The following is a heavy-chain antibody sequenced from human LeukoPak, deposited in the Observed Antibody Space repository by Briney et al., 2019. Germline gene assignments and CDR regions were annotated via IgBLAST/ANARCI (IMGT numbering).Heavy chain of an antibody. Sequence: PGGSLRLSCAASGFTFSGYAMSWVRQAPGKGLEWVSAISGSDARTYYADSVKGRFTISRDNSKNTLYLQMSSLRAEDTAVYYCAKPLSGWYSFDYWGQGTLVTVSS. CDR3: AKPLSGWYSFDY. D-gene: IGHD6-19*01. J-gene: IGHJ4*02. CDR1: GFTFSGYA. V-gene: IGHV3-23*01. CDR2: ISGSDART.